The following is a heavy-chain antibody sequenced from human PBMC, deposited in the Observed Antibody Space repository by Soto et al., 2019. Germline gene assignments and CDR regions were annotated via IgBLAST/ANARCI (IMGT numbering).Heavy chain of an antibody. V-gene: IGHV4-39*01. CDR1: GGSIGGSDYY. J-gene: IGHJ5*02. Sequence: SETLSLTCTVSGGSIGGSDYYRGWIRQPPEKGLEWIGNVNHLGTTYYNPSLRGRVTISVDTSKNQLSLRLRSVTAADTASYFWARLFWGITGTPGRRVAWFDPWGQGTLVTVS. CDR2: VNHLGTT. CDR3: ARLFWGITGTPGRRVAWFDP. D-gene: IGHD3-16*01.